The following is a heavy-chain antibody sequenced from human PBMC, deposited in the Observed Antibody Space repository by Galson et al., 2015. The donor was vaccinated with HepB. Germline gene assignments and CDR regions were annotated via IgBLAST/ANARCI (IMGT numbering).Heavy chain of an antibody. CDR2: INAGNGNT. V-gene: IGHV1-3*01. J-gene: IGHJ3*02. D-gene: IGHD3-22*01. CDR1: GYTFTSYA. Sequence: SVKVSCKASGYTFTSYAMHWVRQAPGQRLEWMGWINAGNGNTKYSQKFQGRVTITRDTSASTAYMELSSLRSEDTAVYYCASAPSGPNYYDSSGNDAFDIWGQGTMVTVSS. CDR3: ASAPSGPNYYDSSGNDAFDI.